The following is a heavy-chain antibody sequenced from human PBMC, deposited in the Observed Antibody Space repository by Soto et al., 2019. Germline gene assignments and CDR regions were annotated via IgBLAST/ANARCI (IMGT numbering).Heavy chain of an antibody. CDR1: GGSVSSGSYY. V-gene: IGHV4-61*01. D-gene: IGHD3-3*01. Sequence: PSETLSLTCTVSGGSVSSGSYYWSWIRQPPGKGLEWIGYIYYSGSTNYNPSLKSRVTISVDTSKNQFSLKLSSVTAADTAVYYCARAYDFWCGSNNWFDPWGQGPLVTLSS. J-gene: IGHJ5*02. CDR3: ARAYDFWCGSNNWFDP. CDR2: IYYSGST.